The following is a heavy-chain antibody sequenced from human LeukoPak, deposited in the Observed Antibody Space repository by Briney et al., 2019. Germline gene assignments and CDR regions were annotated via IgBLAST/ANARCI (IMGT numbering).Heavy chain of an antibody. CDR2: IYTSGST. CDR3: VPAGWNYDEGAFDY. Sequence: SETLSLTCTVSGGSISSYYWSWSRQPAGKGLEWIGRIYTSGSTNYNPSLKSRVTMSVDTSKNQFSLKLSSVTAADTAVYYCVPAGWNYDEGAFDYWGQGTLVTVSS. CDR1: GGSISSYY. D-gene: IGHD1-7*01. V-gene: IGHV4-4*07. J-gene: IGHJ4*02.